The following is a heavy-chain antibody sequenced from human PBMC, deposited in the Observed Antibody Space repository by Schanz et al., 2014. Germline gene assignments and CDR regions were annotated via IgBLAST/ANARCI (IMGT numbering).Heavy chain of an antibody. CDR3: ARDRRRYCSTASCLHDNWFDP. CDR1: GYAFTTYG. D-gene: IGHD2-2*01. Sequence: QVQLVQSGAEVKKPGASVRVSCKVSGYAFTTYGISWVRQAPGQGPEFMGWISTFRNEDTNSAQRFQGRLTMTTDTSTSTAYMELRSLRSDDTAVYYCARDRRRYCSTASCLHDNWFDPWGQGILVTVSS. CDR2: ISTFRNEDT. J-gene: IGHJ5*02. V-gene: IGHV1-18*01.